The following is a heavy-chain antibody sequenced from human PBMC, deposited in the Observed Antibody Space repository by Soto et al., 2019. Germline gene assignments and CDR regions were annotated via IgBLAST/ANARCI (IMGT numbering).Heavy chain of an antibody. V-gene: IGHV3-30*18. D-gene: IGHD2-15*01. Sequence: QVQLVESGGGVVQPGRSLRLSCAGSGFTFSNYGLHWVRQAPGKGLEGVAVISYDGSHKYYADSVKGRFTISRDNSNNMLYLQMDSLRAEDTAVYYCAKDGAPRYCSRSSCHPAGAYWGQRTLVTVSS. CDR1: GFTFSNYG. J-gene: IGHJ4*02. CDR3: AKDGAPRYCSRSSCHPAGAY. CDR2: ISYDGSHK.